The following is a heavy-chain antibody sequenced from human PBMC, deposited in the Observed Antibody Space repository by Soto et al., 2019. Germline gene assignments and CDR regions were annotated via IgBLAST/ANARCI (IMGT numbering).Heavy chain of an antibody. CDR3: ASKNYDSSGYGAFDI. D-gene: IGHD3-22*01. CDR1: GFTFSGYG. Sequence: GGSLRLSCAASGFTFSGYGMDWVRQAPGEGLEWVAVISYDGSNKYYADSVKGRFTISRDNSKNTLYLQMNSLRAEDTAVYYCASKNYDSSGYGAFDIWGQGTMVTVSS. J-gene: IGHJ3*02. V-gene: IGHV3-30*03. CDR2: ISYDGSNK.